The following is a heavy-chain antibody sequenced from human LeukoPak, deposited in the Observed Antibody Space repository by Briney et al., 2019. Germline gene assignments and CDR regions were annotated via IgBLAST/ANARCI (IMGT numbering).Heavy chain of an antibody. CDR2: IYHDGSHK. CDR1: GFSFNTYA. Sequence: GGSLRLSCAASGFSFNTYAMHWVRQAPGQGLEWVALIYHDGSHKFYSNSVKGQFTISRDNSKNTVYLQMNNLRPDDTAVYYCVRERSGSGSHQDFWGQGTLVTVSS. J-gene: IGHJ4*02. D-gene: IGHD3-10*01. CDR3: VRERSGSGSHQDF. V-gene: IGHV3-33*01.